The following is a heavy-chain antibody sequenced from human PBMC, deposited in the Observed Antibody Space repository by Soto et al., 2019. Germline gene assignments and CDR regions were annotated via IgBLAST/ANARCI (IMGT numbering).Heavy chain of an antibody. Sequence: GGSLKHSCSGARVPFSSASMNWVRQAPGKGLEWVSYISSSSSTIYYADSVKGRFTISRDNAKNSLYLQMNSLRAEDTAVYYCAREMAALNYSDYCGQRT. J-gene: IGHJ4*02. D-gene: IGHD2-15*01. CDR1: RVPFSSAS. CDR2: ISSSSSTI. V-gene: IGHV3-48*01. CDR3: AREMAALNYSDY.